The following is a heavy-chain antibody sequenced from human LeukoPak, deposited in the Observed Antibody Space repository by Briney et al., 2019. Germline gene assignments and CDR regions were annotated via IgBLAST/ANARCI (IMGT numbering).Heavy chain of an antibody. Sequence: GGSLRLSCAVSGFPFTSYSMNRVRQAPGKRLEWVSYISASGSNIYYLDAVKGRFTVSRDNAMSSLFLQMDRPRAEDTAIYYCVRVKGTYFDFWGQGTLVTVSS. D-gene: IGHD1-1*01. CDR3: VRVKGTYFDF. V-gene: IGHV3-48*01. CDR1: GFPFTSYS. J-gene: IGHJ4*02. CDR2: ISASGSNI.